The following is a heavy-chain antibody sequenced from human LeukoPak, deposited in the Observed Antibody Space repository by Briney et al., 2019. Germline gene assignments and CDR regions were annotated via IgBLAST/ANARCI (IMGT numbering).Heavy chain of an antibody. CDR2: ISSSGSTI. J-gene: IGHJ3*02. CDR1: GFTFSDYY. Sequence: PGGSLRLSCAASGFTFSDYYMSWIRQAPGKGLEWVSYISSSGSTIYYADSVKGRFTISRDNAKNSLYLQMNSLRAEDTAVYYCAKVNARGPRGAFDIWGQGTMVTVSS. V-gene: IGHV3-11*04. CDR3: AKVNARGPRGAFDI.